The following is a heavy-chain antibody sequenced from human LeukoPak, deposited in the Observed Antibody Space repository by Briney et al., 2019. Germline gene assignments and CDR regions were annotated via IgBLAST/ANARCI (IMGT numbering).Heavy chain of an antibody. D-gene: IGHD1-26*01. Sequence: ASVKVSCKASGYTFTGYYMHWVRQAPGQGLAWMGWINPNSGGTNYAQKFQGRVTMTRDTSISTAYMELSRLRSDDTAVYYCASRGVGAAYYFDYWGQGTLVTVSS. V-gene: IGHV1-2*02. CDR2: INPNSGGT. CDR3: ASRGVGAAYYFDY. CDR1: GYTFTGYY. J-gene: IGHJ4*02.